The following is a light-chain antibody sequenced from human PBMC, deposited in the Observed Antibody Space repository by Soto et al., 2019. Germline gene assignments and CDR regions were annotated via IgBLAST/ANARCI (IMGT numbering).Light chain of an antibody. V-gene: IGLV2-14*01. CDR2: DVS. J-gene: IGLJ1*01. CDR3: TSFTRRTYV. Sequence: CALTKPASVTGSPGQSITISCTGSSSDVGASNYVSWYQQRPGKAPKLMIYDVSNRPSGVSDRFSGSKSGNTASLTISGLQADDEAHYYCTSFTRRTYVFGTGTKVTVL. CDR1: SSDVGASNY.